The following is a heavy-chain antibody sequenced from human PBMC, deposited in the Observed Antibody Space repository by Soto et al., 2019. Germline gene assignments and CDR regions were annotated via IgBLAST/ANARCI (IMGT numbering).Heavy chain of an antibody. V-gene: IGHV1-18*01. Sequence: SVEVSFKAACYTFRNYGITWVRQAPGQGLEWMGWISAYKTNIKYAQKFQGRVTLTTDTSTSTAYMELRSLRSDDTAIYYCVRDLDGSGAYYTDFWGQGTLVTVSS. CDR2: ISAYKTNI. CDR1: CYTFRNYG. CDR3: VRDLDGSGAYYTDF. J-gene: IGHJ4*02. D-gene: IGHD3-10*01.